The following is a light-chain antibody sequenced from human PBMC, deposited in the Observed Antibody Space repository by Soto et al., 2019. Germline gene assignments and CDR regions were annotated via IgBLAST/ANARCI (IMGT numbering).Light chain of an antibody. CDR1: SRDIGAYDY. Sequence: QSALTQPASVSGSPGQSVTISCTGTSRDIGAYDYVSWYQQHPGGVPKLLIYDVSSRPSGVSSRFSGSKSGNTASLTISGLQAYDESHYYGSSFADSSARDHVFGGGTKLTVL. J-gene: IGLJ1*01. CDR3: SSFADSSARDHV. V-gene: IGLV2-14*03. CDR2: DVS.